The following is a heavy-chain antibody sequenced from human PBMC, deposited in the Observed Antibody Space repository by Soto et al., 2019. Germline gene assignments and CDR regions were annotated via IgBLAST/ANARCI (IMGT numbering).Heavy chain of an antibody. D-gene: IGHD1-26*01. V-gene: IGHV3-53*01. CDR1: GFSVSSNY. CDR2: HYSGGST. CDR3: ARHRHPRGTVGATSPLDP. Sequence: GGSLRLSCAISGFSVSSNYLSWVRQAPGKGLEWVSVHYSGGSTYYADSVQGRFTISRDKSNNTLYLQMRRVRAEDTAVYFCARHRHPRGTVGATSPLDPWGQGTQVTVS. J-gene: IGHJ5*02.